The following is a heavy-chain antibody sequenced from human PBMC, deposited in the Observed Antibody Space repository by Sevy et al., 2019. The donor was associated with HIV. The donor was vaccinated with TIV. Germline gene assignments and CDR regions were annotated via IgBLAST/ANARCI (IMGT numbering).Heavy chain of an antibody. D-gene: IGHD1-20*01. CDR3: AKNGKDLIPNNWNEAGVFDY. CDR1: GFTFSSYA. J-gene: IGHJ4*02. Sequence: GGSLRLSCAASGFTFSSYAMSWVRQAPGKGLELVSAISGSGGSTDYADSVKGRFTISRDNSKNTLYLQMNSLRAEDTAVYYCAKNGKDLIPNNWNEAGVFDYWGQGTLVTVSS. V-gene: IGHV3-23*01. CDR2: ISGSGGST.